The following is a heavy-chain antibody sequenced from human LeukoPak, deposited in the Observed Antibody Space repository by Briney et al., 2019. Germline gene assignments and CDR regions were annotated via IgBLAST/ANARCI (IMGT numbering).Heavy chain of an antibody. D-gene: IGHD4-17*01. Sequence: GRPLRLSCAASGFTFSSYGMHWVRQAPGKGLEWVAVIWYDGSNKYYADSVKGRFTISRDNSKNTLYLQMNSLRAEDTAVYYCARDQDGYYYFDYWGQGTLVTVSS. CDR3: ARDQDGYYYFDY. V-gene: IGHV3-33*01. J-gene: IGHJ4*02. CDR2: IWYDGSNK. CDR1: GFTFSSYG.